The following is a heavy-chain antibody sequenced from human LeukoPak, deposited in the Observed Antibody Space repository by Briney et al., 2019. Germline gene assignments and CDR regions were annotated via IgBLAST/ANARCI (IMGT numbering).Heavy chain of an antibody. Sequence: GASVKVSCKASGYTFTSYGISWVRQAPGQGLEWMGWINAYNGNTNYAQNLQGRITMTTDTSTSTAYMELRSLRSDDTAAYYCARDQSNYGTGGFDYWGQGTLVTVSS. CDR3: ARDQSNYGTGGFDY. CDR1: GYTFTSYG. V-gene: IGHV1-18*01. D-gene: IGHD4-17*01. CDR2: INAYNGNT. J-gene: IGHJ4*02.